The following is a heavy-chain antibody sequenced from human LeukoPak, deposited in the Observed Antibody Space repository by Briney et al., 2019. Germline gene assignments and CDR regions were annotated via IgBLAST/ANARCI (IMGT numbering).Heavy chain of an antibody. CDR2: IYYSGST. CDR1: GGSISSSSYY. Sequence: SETLSLTCTVSGGSISSSSYYWGWIRQPPGKGLEWIGSIYYSGSTYYNPSLKSRVTISVDTSKNQFSLKLSSVTAADTAVYYCASNVRDWYYYDSGGPAGFDYWGQGTLVTVSS. D-gene: IGHD3-22*01. CDR3: ASNVRDWYYYDSGGPAGFDY. V-gene: IGHV4-39*01. J-gene: IGHJ4*02.